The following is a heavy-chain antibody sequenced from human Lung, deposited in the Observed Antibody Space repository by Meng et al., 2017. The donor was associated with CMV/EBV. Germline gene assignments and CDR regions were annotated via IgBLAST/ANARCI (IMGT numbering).Heavy chain of an antibody. CDR1: GGSSSEYD. CDR3: ARRSPNWGLGD. D-gene: IGHD7-27*01. CDR2: INHSGNT. V-gene: IGHV4-34*01. J-gene: IGHJ4*02. Sequence: SETLSLXCAVYGGSSSEYDWSWIRQSPGKGLEWIGEINHSGNTTYNPSLKSRATISIDASKRQFSLKLYSVTAADTAVYYCARRSPNWGLGDWGQGTLVTVSS.